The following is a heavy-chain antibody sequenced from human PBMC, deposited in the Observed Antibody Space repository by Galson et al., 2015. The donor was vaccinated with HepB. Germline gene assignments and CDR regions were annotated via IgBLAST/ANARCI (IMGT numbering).Heavy chain of an antibody. Sequence: SLRLSCAASGFTFSRYWIHWVRQVPGKGLVWVSRIDTDGSSTYYADSVKGRFTISRDNAKSTLYLQMNSLRVEDTAVYYCARDAGYPDHFDSWGQGTLVTVSS. D-gene: IGHD3-9*01. CDR3: ARDAGYPDHFDS. V-gene: IGHV3-74*01. J-gene: IGHJ4*02. CDR2: IDTDGSST. CDR1: GFTFSRYW.